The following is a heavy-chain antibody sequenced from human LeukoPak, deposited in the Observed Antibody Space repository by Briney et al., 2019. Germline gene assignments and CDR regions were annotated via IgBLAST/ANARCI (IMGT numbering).Heavy chain of an antibody. CDR3: VREGNGLLSKDFDF. CDR1: GFTFTDYY. D-gene: IGHD4-23*01. Sequence: ASVKVSCKSSGFTFTDYYIHWVRQAPGQGLECRGDTGPHIRFTISPQALLGRVTITRDASMTTASMCLSRLTSDDTAMQHCVREGNGLLSKDFDFWGQGTLVTVSS. V-gene: IGHV1-2*02. J-gene: IGHJ4*02. CDR2: TGPHIRFT.